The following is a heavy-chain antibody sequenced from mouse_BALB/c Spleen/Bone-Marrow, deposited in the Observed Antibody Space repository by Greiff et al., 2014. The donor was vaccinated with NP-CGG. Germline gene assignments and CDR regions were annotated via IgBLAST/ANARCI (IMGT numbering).Heavy chain of an antibody. CDR3: ARVYLWYFDV. CDR1: GFSLTSYG. J-gene: IGHJ1*01. V-gene: IGHV2-9*02. Sequence: VQLQESGPGLVAPSQSLSITCTVSGFSLTSYGVHWVRQPPGKGLEWLGVIWAGGSTNYNSALMSRLSISKDNSKSQVFLKMNSLQTDDTAMYYCARVYLWYFDVWGAGTTVTVSP. D-gene: IGHD2-3*01. CDR2: IWAGGST.